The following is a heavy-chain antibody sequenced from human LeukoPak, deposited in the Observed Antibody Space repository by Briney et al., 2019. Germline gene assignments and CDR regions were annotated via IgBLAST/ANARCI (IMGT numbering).Heavy chain of an antibody. V-gene: IGHV4-4*09. CDR1: GGSINTYY. J-gene: IGHJ4*02. CDR3: ARHAPTGSPTIFDS. D-gene: IGHD1-1*01. Sequence: SETLSLTCTVSGGSINTYYWSWFRRAPGQQLGGFGYIFTRGDTNYNPSLKSRVTISGDPSKNQFSLKLTSVTAADTAFSYCARHAPTGSPTIFDSWGQGTLVTVSS. CDR2: IFTRGDT.